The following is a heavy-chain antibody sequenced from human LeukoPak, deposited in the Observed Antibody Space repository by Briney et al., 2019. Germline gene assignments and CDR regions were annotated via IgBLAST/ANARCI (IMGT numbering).Heavy chain of an antibody. V-gene: IGHV3-23*01. D-gene: IGHD5-12*01. Sequence: GGSLRLSCAASGFTFSSYGMSWVRQAPGKGLEWVSAISGSGGSTYYADSVKGRFTISRDNSKNTLYLQMNSLRAEDTAVYYCAKSSRTEWLRLLSYFDYWGQGTLVTVSS. CDR3: AKSSRTEWLRLLSYFDY. CDR1: GFTFSSYG. J-gene: IGHJ4*02. CDR2: ISGSGGST.